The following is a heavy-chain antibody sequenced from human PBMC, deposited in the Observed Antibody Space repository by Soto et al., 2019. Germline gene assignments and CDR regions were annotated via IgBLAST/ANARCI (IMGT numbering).Heavy chain of an antibody. V-gene: IGHV4-59*01. CDR2: IYYTGNT. CDR1: GGSISRYY. D-gene: IGHD5-12*01. J-gene: IGHJ5*02. CDR3: ARDQEGYVGAGFGIDP. Sequence: QVQLQESGPGLVKPSETLSLTCTVSGGSISRYYWSWIRQPPGRGLEWIGYIYYTGNTNYNPSLKSRVTISLDTSKNPFSLKLRSVTTADTAVYYCARDQEGYVGAGFGIDPWGQGTRVTVSS.